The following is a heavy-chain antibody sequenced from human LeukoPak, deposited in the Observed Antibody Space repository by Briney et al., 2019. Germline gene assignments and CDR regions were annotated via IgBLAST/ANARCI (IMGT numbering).Heavy chain of an antibody. V-gene: IGHV4-39*07. Sequence: SETLSLTCTVSGGSISSSNSYWGWIRQPPGKGLEWIGTIYYSGTTYYNPSLKSQVTISLDTSKNHFSLKLSSVTAADTAVYYYARESTGMSFDPWGQGTLVTVSS. D-gene: IGHD5/OR15-5a*01. CDR2: IYYSGTT. CDR3: ARESTGMSFDP. J-gene: IGHJ5*02. CDR1: GGSISSSNSY.